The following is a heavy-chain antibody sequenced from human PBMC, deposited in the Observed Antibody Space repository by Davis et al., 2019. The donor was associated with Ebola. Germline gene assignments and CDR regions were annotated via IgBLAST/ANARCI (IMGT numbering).Heavy chain of an antibody. CDR1: GFTFSSYA. Sequence: GESLKISCAASGFTFSSYAMSWVRQAPGKGLEWVSAISGSGGSTYYADSVKGRFTISRDNSKNTLYLQMNSLRAEDTAVYYCAKPPTGGLLWFGELLGWGQGTLVTVSS. CDR3: AKPPTGGLLWFGELLG. J-gene: IGHJ4*02. V-gene: IGHV3-23*01. CDR2: ISGSGGST. D-gene: IGHD3-10*01.